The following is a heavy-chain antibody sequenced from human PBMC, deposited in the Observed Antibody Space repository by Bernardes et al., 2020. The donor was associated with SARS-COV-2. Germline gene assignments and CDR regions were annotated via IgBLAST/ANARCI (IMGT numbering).Heavy chain of an antibody. D-gene: IGHD2-21*01. J-gene: IGHJ6*02. CDR1: GHTFTMYG. CDR2: ISAYNGNT. V-gene: IGHV1-18*01. Sequence: ASMKVSCKASGHTFTMYGISWVRQAAGHGLEWMGWISAYNGNTNYAQKLQDRVTMTTDTSTSTAYMELRSLRSDDTAVYYCARVGCGDDCYPNPRPYYYYGMDVCGQETTVTVSS. CDR3: ARVGCGDDCYPNPRPYYYYGMDV.